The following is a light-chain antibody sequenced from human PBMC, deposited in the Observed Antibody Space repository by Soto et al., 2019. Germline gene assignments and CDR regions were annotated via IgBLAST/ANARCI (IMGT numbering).Light chain of an antibody. CDR2: DVS. J-gene: IGLJ1*01. V-gene: IGLV2-14*01. CDR3: CSYTTSNTRQIV. CDR1: SSDVGGYNY. Sequence: QSALTQPASVSGSPGQSITISCTGTSSDVGGYNYVSWYQQQPGKAPKFMIYDVSNRPSGVSNRFSGSKSGNTASLTISGLQAEDEVDYYCCSYTTSNTRQIVFGTGTKLTVL.